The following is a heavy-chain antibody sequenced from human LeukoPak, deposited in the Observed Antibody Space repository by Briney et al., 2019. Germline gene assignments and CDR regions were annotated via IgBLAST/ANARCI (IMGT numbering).Heavy chain of an antibody. Sequence: PGRSLRLSCAASGFTFSSYSMNWVRQAPGKGLEWVSSISSSSSYIYYADSVKGRFTISRDNAKNSLYLQMNSLRAEDTAVYYCARVPGEMGATLAYLDYWGQGTLVIVSS. D-gene: IGHD1-26*01. CDR1: GFTFSSYS. J-gene: IGHJ4*02. CDR3: ARVPGEMGATLAYLDY. CDR2: ISSSSSYI. V-gene: IGHV3-21*01.